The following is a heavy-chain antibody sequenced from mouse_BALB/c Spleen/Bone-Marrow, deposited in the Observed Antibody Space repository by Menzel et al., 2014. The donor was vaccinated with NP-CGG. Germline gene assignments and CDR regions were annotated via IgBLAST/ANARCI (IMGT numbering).Heavy chain of an antibody. CDR3: AMTARGGFAY. CDR1: GYTFASYD. Sequence: LQESGPELVKPGALVKISCKASGYTFASYDINWVKQRPGQGLEWIGWIYPGDGSTKYNEKFKGKATLTADKSSSTAYMQVSSLTSENSAVYFCAMTARGGFAYWGQGTLVTVSA. CDR2: IYPGDGST. V-gene: IGHV1S33*01. D-gene: IGHD3-2*01. J-gene: IGHJ3*01.